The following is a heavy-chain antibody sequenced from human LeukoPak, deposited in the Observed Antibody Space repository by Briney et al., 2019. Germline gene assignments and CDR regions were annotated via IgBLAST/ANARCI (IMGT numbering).Heavy chain of an antibody. CDR2: IWNDGSKK. CDR3: AKDRNIVIIPAAIEGFDY. D-gene: IGHD2-2*01. CDR1: GFPFSSYG. Sequence: PGRSLRLSRAASGFPFSSYGMHWVRQAPGKGLEWVAVIWNDGSKKLYADSVKGRFTVSRDNHKNVVFLQMNTLRVDDTAVYYCAKDRNIVIIPAAIEGFDYWGLGTLVTVAS. V-gene: IGHV3-33*06. J-gene: IGHJ4*02.